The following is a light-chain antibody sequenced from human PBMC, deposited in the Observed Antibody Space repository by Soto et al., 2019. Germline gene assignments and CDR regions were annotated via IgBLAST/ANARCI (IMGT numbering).Light chain of an antibody. Sequence: EIVLTQSPGTLSLSPGERATLSCRASQSVSNNYLAWYQQKPGQAPRLLIYGASNRATGIPDRFSSSGSGTFFPLTISRLEHDYVAVYCCQHYGSSGTFGQGTKVEIK. CDR3: QHYGSSGT. J-gene: IGKJ1*01. CDR2: GAS. V-gene: IGKV3-20*01. CDR1: QSVSNNY.